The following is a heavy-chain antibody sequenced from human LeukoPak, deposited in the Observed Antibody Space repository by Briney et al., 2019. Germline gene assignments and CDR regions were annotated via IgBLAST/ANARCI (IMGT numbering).Heavy chain of an antibody. CDR1: GFTFSIYG. CDR2: ISSSSSTI. J-gene: IGHJ6*04. Sequence: GVTLRLSCAASGFTFSIYGMSWVRQAPGKGLEWVSYISSSSSTIYYADSVKGQFTISRDNAKNSLYLQMNSLRAEDTAVYYCAELGITMIGGVWGKGTTVTISS. V-gene: IGHV3-48*04. D-gene: IGHD3-10*02. CDR3: AELGITMIGGV.